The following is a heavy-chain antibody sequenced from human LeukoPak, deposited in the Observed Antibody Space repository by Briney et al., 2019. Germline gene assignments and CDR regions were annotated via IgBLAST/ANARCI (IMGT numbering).Heavy chain of an antibody. CDR2: INDDGRKT. J-gene: IGHJ4*02. V-gene: IGHV3-23*01. Sequence: PGGSLRLSCTASGFTFSDYAMAWVRQAPGKGLEGVSTINDDGRKTFLADSLKGRFTFSRDNSKNTLYLQMNSLRAEDTAVYFCAKNPYGSGSSSYYFDYWGQGALVTVSS. CDR1: GFTFSDYA. CDR3: AKNPYGSGSSSYYFDY. D-gene: IGHD3-10*01.